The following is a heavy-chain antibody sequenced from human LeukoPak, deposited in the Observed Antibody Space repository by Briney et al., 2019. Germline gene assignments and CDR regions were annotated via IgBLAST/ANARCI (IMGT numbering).Heavy chain of an antibody. V-gene: IGHV4-4*02. J-gene: IGHJ4*02. CDR3: ARAYCVGDCTVLHIYFDY. CDR2: IYYSGST. Sequence: SGTLSLTCAVSGGSISSSDWWSWVRQPPGKGLEWIGEIYYSGSTYYNPSLKSRVTISVDTSKNQFSLKLRSVMAADTAVYYCARAYCVGDCTVLHIYFDYWGQGTLVTVSS. D-gene: IGHD2-21*02. CDR1: GGSISSSDW.